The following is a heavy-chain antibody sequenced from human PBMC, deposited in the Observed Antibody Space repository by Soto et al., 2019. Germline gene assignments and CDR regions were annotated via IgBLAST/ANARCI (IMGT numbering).Heavy chain of an antibody. Sequence: EVQLLESGGGLVQPGGSLRLSCAASGFTFNTFEMSWVRQAPGRGLEWVSFISTDSSRAYYADAVKGRFTISRDNSKRTLYLQMNSLTAEGTAVYACVKGGWLDFWGQGSLVTVSS. J-gene: IGHJ5*01. D-gene: IGHD3-16*01. CDR1: GFTFNTFE. CDR2: ISTDSSRA. CDR3: VKGGWLDF. V-gene: IGHV3-23*01.